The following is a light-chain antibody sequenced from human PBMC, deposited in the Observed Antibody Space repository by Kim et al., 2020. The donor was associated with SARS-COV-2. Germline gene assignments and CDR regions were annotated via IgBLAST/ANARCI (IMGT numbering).Light chain of an antibody. CDR3: CSYAGSYTLV. Sequence: GQSVTISCTGTSSDVGGYNYVSWYQQHPGKAPNLLIYDVSKRPSGVPDRFSGSKSGNTASLTISGLQAEDEADYYCCSYAGSYTLVFGGGTQLTVL. CDR1: SSDVGGYNY. J-gene: IGLJ2*01. CDR2: DVS. V-gene: IGLV2-11*01.